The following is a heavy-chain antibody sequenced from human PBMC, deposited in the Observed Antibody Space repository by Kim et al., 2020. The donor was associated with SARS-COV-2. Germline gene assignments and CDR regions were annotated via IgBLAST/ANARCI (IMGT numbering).Heavy chain of an antibody. D-gene: IGHD2-2*01. V-gene: IGHV4-39*01. J-gene: IGHJ4*02. CDR3: ARQRDSTSCYDY. Sequence: YYTPSRKSRVTMSGDTSKNQFSLKLSSVTAADTAVYYCARQRDSTSCYDYWGQGTLVTVSS.